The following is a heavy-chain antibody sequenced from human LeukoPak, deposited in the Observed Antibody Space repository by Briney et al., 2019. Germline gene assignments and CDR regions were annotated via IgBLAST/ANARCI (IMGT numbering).Heavy chain of an antibody. J-gene: IGHJ4*02. D-gene: IGHD2-2*01. CDR2: IIPIFGTA. Sequence: ASVKDSCKASGGTFSSYAISWVRQAPGQGLEWMGGIIPIFGTANYAQKFQGRVTITADESTSTAYMELSSLRSEDTAVYYCARDYSPYCSSTSCYGFDYWGQGTLVTVSS. V-gene: IGHV1-69*13. CDR1: GGTFSSYA. CDR3: ARDYSPYCSSTSCYGFDY.